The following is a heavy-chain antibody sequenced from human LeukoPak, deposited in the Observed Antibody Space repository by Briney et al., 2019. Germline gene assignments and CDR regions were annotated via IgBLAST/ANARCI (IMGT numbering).Heavy chain of an antibody. V-gene: IGHV4-34*01. CDR3: ARGLRWLQWLPFDY. Sequence: SETLCLTCAVYGGSFSGYYWSWIRQPPGKGLEWIGEINHSGSTNYNPSLKSRVTISVDTSKNQFSLKLSSVTAADTAVYYCARGLRWLQWLPFDYWGQGTLVTVSS. CDR1: GGSFSGYY. CDR2: INHSGST. J-gene: IGHJ4*02. D-gene: IGHD5-24*01.